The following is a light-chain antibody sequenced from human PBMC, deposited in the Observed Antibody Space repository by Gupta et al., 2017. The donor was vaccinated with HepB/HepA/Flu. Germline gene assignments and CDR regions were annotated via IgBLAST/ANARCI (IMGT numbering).Light chain of an antibody. CDR1: QSRVYSDGRTY. CDR2: LGS. V-gene: IGKV2-30*01. CDR3: TQGKHWHLS. J-gene: IGKJ3*01. Sequence: VVVTQSPLSLPVTLGQPASISCKSTQSRVYSDGRTYLNWFHQRPGQSPRRLIYLGSSRDSGVPDRFSGSGSDTDFTLKISRVEAEDVGIYYCTQGKHWHLSFGHGTRVEIK.